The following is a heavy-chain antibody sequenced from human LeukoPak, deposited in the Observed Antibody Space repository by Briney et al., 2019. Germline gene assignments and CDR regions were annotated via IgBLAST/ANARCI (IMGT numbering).Heavy chain of an antibody. J-gene: IGHJ3*02. CDR2: ISGSGGST. V-gene: IGHV3-23*01. CDR1: GFTFSSYA. D-gene: IGHD3-10*01. CDR3: AKDLGAYYGSGPDAFDI. Sequence: AGGSLRLSCAASGFTFSSYAMSWVRQAPGKGLEWVSAISGSGGSTYYADSVKGRFTISRDNSKNTLYLQMNSLRAEDTAVYYYAKDLGAYYGSGPDAFDIWGQGTMVTVSS.